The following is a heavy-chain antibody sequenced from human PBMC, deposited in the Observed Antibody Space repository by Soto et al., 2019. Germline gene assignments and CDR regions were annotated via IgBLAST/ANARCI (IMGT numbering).Heavy chain of an antibody. Sequence: PGESLKISCKGSGYSFTSYWIGWVRQMPGKGLEWMGIIYPGDSDTRYSPSFQGQVTISADKSISTAYLQWSSLKASDTAMYYCARSQSGVYYYYYGMDVWGQGTTVTVSS. J-gene: IGHJ6*02. D-gene: IGHD2-15*01. V-gene: IGHV5-51*01. CDR1: GYSFTSYW. CDR2: IYPGDSDT. CDR3: ARSQSGVYYYYYGMDV.